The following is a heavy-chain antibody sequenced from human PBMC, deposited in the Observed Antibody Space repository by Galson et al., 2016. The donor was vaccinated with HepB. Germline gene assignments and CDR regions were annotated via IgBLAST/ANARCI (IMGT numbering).Heavy chain of an antibody. J-gene: IGHJ5*02. D-gene: IGHD3-22*01. CDR3: ARDRADYYDDSGYPYNCFDP. CDR1: GYTFRDYY. CDR2: INPKGGAT. Sequence: SVKVSCKASGYTFRDYYMHWVRLAPGQGFEWMGWINPKGGATKYAQKFQGRVTMTRDTSSSIAYLELSRLRSDDTAVYYCARDRADYYDDSGYPYNCFDPWGQGTLVTVSS. V-gene: IGHV1-2*02.